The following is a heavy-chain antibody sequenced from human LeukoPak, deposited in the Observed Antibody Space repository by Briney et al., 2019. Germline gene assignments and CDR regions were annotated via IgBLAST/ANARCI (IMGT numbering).Heavy chain of an antibody. D-gene: IGHD3-16*01. V-gene: IGHV1-18*01. CDR3: ARGVEYLYDNGGRSHYYYYMYV. CDR1: GYTFTKEA. Sequence: ASVKVSCKAFGYTFTKEAISWVRQAPGQGLEWIGWISAYNGATKYADKFQDRFTRTTDPDTDTAYMELRSPRSDDTADYFCARGVEYLYDNGGRSHYYYYMYVWGKGTTVIVSS. J-gene: IGHJ6*03. CDR2: ISAYNGAT.